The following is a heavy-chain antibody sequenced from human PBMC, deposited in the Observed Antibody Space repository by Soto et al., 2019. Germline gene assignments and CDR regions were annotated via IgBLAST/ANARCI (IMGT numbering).Heavy chain of an antibody. CDR1: GYSISSGYY. CDR2: IYHSGST. J-gene: IGHJ1*01. V-gene: IGHV4-38-2*01. CDR3: ARNGNRDFWSGYFG. Sequence: SETLSLTCAVSGYSISSGYYWGWIRQPPGKGLEWIGSIYHSGSTYYNPSLKSRVTISVDTSKNQFSLKLSSVTAADTAVYHCARNGNRDFWSGYFGWGQGTLVTVSS. D-gene: IGHD3-3*01.